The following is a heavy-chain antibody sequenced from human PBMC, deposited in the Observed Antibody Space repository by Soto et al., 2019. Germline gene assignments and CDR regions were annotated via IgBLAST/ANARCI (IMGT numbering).Heavy chain of an antibody. CDR1: GYTFTGCY. V-gene: IGHV1-2*02. CDR3: ASPSYSGSYYDFDY. J-gene: IGHJ4*02. CDR2: INPNSGGT. Sequence: ASVKVSCKASGYTFTGCYMHWVRQAPGQGLEWMGWINPNSGGTNYAQKFQGRVTMTRDTSISTAYMELSRLRSDDTAVYYCASPSYSGSYYDFDYWGQGTLVTVSS. D-gene: IGHD1-26*01.